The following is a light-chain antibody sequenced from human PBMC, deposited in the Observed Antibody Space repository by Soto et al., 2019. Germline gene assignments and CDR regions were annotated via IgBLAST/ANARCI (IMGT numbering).Light chain of an antibody. J-gene: IGLJ2*01. CDR1: SSDVGSYYL. CDR3: CSYAGSSTLV. Sequence: QCALTQPASVSGSPGQSITISWTGTSSDVGSYYLVSWYQHYPGKAPKLMIYEGSKRPSGISNRFSGSKSGNMASLTISGLQAEDEAHYYCCSYAGSSTLVFGGGTKLTVL. CDR2: EGS. V-gene: IGLV2-23*01.